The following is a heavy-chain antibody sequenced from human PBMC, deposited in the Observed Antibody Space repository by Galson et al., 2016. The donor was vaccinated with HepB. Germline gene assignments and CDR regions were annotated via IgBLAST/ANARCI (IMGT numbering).Heavy chain of an antibody. D-gene: IGHD6-19*01. CDR3: ARASSNGWHGRETFDY. Sequence: SLRLSCAASGFTVSSNYMSWVRQVPGKGLEWVSVIYSGGSTYYAESVKGRFTISRDHSKNTLYLQMNSLRAEDTAVYYCARASSNGWHGRETFDYWGQGTLVTVSS. CDR2: IYSGGST. CDR1: GFTVSSNY. J-gene: IGHJ4*02. V-gene: IGHV3-53*01.